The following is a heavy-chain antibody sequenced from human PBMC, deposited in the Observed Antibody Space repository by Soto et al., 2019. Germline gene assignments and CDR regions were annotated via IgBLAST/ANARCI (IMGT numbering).Heavy chain of an antibody. CDR1: GDSIVTATYS. D-gene: IGHD3-10*01. CDR2: VSHSGNT. J-gene: IGHJ5*02. V-gene: IGHV4-30-2*01. Sequence: NPSETLSLTCTVSGDSIVTATYSWSWIRQPPGKGLQWIGYVSHSGNTYFNPSLKSRVTMSIDTSRNEFSLNMTSVTAADTAVYYCAREAFGGASNWFGPWGQGALVTVSS. CDR3: AREAFGGASNWFGP.